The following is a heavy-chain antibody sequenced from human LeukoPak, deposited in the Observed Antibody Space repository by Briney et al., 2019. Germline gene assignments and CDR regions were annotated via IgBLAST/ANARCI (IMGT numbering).Heavy chain of an antibody. Sequence: SETLSLTCTVSGGSISSHYWSWIRQPPGKGLEWIGYIYYSGSTNYNPSLKSRVTLSVDTSKNQFSLKLSSVTAADTAVYYCARTGPAQYYDILTGLWFDPWGQGTLVTVSS. J-gene: IGHJ5*02. CDR2: IYYSGST. V-gene: IGHV4-59*11. D-gene: IGHD3-9*01. CDR3: ARTGPAQYYDILTGLWFDP. CDR1: GGSISSHY.